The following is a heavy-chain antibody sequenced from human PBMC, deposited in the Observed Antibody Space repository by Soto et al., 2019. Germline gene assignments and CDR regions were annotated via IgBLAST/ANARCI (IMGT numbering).Heavy chain of an antibody. CDR2: ISAHNGNT. CDR3: ARGRYGDY. J-gene: IGHJ4*02. CDR1: GYTFTSYG. D-gene: IGHD1-1*01. V-gene: IGHV1-18*01. Sequence: QVHLVQSGAEVKKPGASVKVSCKCSGYTFTSYGITWGRQAPGQGLERMGWISAHNGNTDYAQKLQGSVTVTRDTSTSTAYMELRSLRSDDTAVYYCARGRYGDYWGQGALVTVSS.